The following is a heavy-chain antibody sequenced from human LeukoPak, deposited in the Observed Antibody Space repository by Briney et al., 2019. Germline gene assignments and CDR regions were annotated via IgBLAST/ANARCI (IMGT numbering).Heavy chain of an antibody. CDR2: IYPGDSDT. V-gene: IGHV5-51*01. Sequence: GESLKIPCKGSGYTFSSYWIAWVRQMPGKGLEWMGIIYPGDSDTRYSPSFQGQVTISADKSISTAYLQWSSLKASDTAMYYCARPRPPKQDDGVDIWGQGTMVTVSP. J-gene: IGHJ3*02. CDR1: GYTFSSYW. CDR3: ARPRPPKQDDGVDI.